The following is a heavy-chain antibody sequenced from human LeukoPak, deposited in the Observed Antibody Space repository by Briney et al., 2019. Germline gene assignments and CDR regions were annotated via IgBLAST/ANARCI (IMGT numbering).Heavy chain of an antibody. V-gene: IGHV4-38-2*02. J-gene: IGHJ4*02. D-gene: IGHD1-26*01. CDR3: ARVMGGGSYPYYFDY. Sequence: SETLSLTCTVSGYSITSGHYWGWIRQPPGKGLEWIGEINHSGSTNYNPSLKSRVTISVDTSKNQFSLKLSSVTAADTAVYYCARVMGGGSYPYYFDYWGQGTLVTVSS. CDR1: GYSITSGHY. CDR2: INHSGST.